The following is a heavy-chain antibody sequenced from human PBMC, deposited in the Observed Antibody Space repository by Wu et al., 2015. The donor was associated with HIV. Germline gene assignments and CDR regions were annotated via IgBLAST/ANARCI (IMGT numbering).Heavy chain of an antibody. V-gene: IGHV1-8*01. CDR3: ARASPGSGWD. Sequence: QVHLVQSGAEVKKPGASVKVSCEASGYTFTNYDINWVRQATGQGLEWMGWMNPNSGNRGYAQKFQGRVTMTRTTSINTAYMELSGLKSDDTAVYYCARASPGSGWDWGQGTLVTVSS. CDR2: MNPNSGNR. J-gene: IGHJ4*02. D-gene: IGHD6-19*01. CDR1: GYTFTNYD.